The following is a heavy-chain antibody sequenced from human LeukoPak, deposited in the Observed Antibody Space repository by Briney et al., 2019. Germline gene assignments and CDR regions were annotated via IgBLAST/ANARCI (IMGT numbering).Heavy chain of an antibody. V-gene: IGHV1-46*01. J-gene: IGHJ4*02. Sequence: ASVKVSCKASGGTFTSCYMHWVRQAPGQGLEWMGIINPSGGSTSYAQKFQGRVTMTRDMSTSTVYMELSSLRSEDTAVYYCARGTGITGTHWGQGTLVTVSS. CDR3: ARGTGITGTH. D-gene: IGHD1-20*01. CDR1: GGTFTSCY. CDR2: INPSGGST.